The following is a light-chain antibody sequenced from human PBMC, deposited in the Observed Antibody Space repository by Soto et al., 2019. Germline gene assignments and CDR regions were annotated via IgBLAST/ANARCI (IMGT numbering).Light chain of an antibody. J-gene: IGLJ2*01. CDR3: CSFAGSNTYVL. Sequence: HSALIQPRSVSGSPGQSVTISCTGTSSDVGPYNFVSWYQHHPGKAPKPIIFRVSLRPSGVPDRFSGSKSGNTASLTISGLQAEDEADYYCCSFAGSNTYVLFGGGTKLTVL. CDR2: RVS. CDR1: SSDVGPYNF. V-gene: IGLV2-11*01.